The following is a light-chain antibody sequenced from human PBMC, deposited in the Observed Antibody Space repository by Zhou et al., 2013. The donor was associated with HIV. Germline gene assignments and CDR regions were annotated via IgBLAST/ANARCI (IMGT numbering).Light chain of an antibody. J-gene: IGKJ1*01. V-gene: IGKV3-20*01. Sequence: TQSPSSLSASTGDRVTITCRASEDISTYLAWYQQKPGQAPRLLIYGASSRATGIPDRFSGSGSGTDFTLTISRLEPEDFAVYYCQQYGSSPTFGQGTKVEIK. CDR1: EDISTY. CDR3: QQYGSSPT. CDR2: GAS.